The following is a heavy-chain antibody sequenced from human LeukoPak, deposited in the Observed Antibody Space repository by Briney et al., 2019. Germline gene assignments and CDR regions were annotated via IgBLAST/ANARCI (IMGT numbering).Heavy chain of an antibody. J-gene: IGHJ4*02. CDR1: GASLSTYY. CDR2: IYYIGST. Sequence: PSETLSLTCTVSGASLSTYYGTWIRQPPGKVLEWIGYIYYIGSTNYNPSLKSRVTISVDTSKSQLSLKLSAVTAADTAVYYWARDRDRGFDYWGQGTLVTVSS. D-gene: IGHD2-15*01. CDR3: ARDRDRGFDY. V-gene: IGHV4-59*12.